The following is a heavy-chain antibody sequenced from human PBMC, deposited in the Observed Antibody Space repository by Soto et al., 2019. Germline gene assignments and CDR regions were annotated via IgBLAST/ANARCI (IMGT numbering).Heavy chain of an antibody. D-gene: IGHD5-12*01. CDR1: GGSINTFY. CDR3: AREGSYSAYNFAHGIQLWSFDF. J-gene: IGHJ4*02. Sequence: SETLSLTCAVSGGSINTFYWSWVRQPAGKGLEWIGRIFSSGSTSFNPSLESRVAMSVDTSKNHFSLNLSSVTAADMAVYYCAREGSYSAYNFAHGIQLWSFDFWGQGALVTVSS. V-gene: IGHV4-4*07. CDR2: IFSSGST.